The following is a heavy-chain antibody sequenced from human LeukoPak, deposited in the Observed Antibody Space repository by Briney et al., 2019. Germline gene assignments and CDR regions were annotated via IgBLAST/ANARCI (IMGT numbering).Heavy chain of an antibody. J-gene: IGHJ4*02. CDR2: IASDGDT. CDR1: GFTFSSYW. V-gene: IGHV3-23*01. Sequence: GGSLRLSCEASGFTFSSYWLSWVGKAPGKGLKWVSSIASDGDTFYAGSVKGRFTISRDISTNTLHLQMNSLRADDTAIYFCANEAHRHLDLHNWGQGTLVTVST. CDR3: ANEAHRHLDLHN.